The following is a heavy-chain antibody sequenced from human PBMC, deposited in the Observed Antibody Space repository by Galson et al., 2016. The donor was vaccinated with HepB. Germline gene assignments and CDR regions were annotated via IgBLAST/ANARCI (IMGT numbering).Heavy chain of an antibody. J-gene: IGHJ3*02. CDR1: GFSLSNARMG. D-gene: IGHD4-17*01. Sequence: PALVNATQTLTLTCTVSGFSLSNARMGVSWIRQPPGKALEWLAHIFSNDEKSYSTSLKSRLTISKDTSKSQVVLTMTNMDPVDTATYYCARIGGPVTTSDDACDIWGQGTMVTVSS. V-gene: IGHV2-26*01. CDR3: ARIGGPVTTSDDACDI. CDR2: IFSNDEK.